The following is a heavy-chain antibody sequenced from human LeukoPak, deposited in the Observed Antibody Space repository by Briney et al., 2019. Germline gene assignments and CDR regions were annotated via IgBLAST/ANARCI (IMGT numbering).Heavy chain of an antibody. CDR3: ASPGGGYDIWGDALDI. V-gene: IGHV4-4*07. J-gene: IGHJ3*02. D-gene: IGHD3-9*01. CDR2: IYTSGST. Sequence: PSETLSLTCTVSGGSISSYYWSWIRQPAGKGLEWIGRIYTSGSTNYNPSLKSRVTMSVDTSKNQFSLKLSSVTAADTAVYYCASPGGGYDIWGDALDIWGQGTMVTVSS. CDR1: GGSISSYY.